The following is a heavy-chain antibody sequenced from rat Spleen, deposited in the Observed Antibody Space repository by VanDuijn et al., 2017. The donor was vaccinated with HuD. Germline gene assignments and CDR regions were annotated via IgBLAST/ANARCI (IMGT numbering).Heavy chain of an antibody. CDR3: ARHDYSGDVDFDY. D-gene: IGHD1-1*01. CDR1: GFSLSSYG. CDR2: IWAGGGT. J-gene: IGHJ2*01. V-gene: IGHV2-13*01. Sequence: QVQLKESGPGLVQPSQTLSLTCTVSGFSLSSYGVIWVRQPPGKGLEWMGVIWAGGGTNYNSAVQSRLSISRDTSKSQVFLKMNSLQPEDTGTYYCARHDYSGDVDFDYWGQGVMVTVSS.